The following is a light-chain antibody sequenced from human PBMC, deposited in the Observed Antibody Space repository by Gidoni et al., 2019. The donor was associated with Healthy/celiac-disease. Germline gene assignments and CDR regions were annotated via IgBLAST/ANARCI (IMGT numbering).Light chain of an antibody. J-gene: IGLJ2*01. CDR3: QSADSSGTYPVV. CDR2: KDS. CDR1: ALPKQY. V-gene: IGLV3-25*03. Sequence: SYELTQPPSVSVHPGQTARITCSGDALPKQYAYWYQQKPGQAPVLVIYKDSERPSGIPERFSGSSSGTTVTLTISGVQAEDEADYYCQSADSSGTYPVVFGGGTKLTVL.